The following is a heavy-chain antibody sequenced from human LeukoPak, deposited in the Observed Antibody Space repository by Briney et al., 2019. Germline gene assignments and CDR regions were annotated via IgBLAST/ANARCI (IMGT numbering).Heavy chain of an antibody. D-gene: IGHD6-13*01. Sequence: GSLRLSCAASGFTFSDYYMSWIRQPPGKGLEWIGEINHSGSTNYNPSLKSRVTISVDTSKNQFSLKLSSVTAADTAVYYCARHRGQQLVRKWFDPWGQGTLVTVSS. J-gene: IGHJ5*02. CDR3: ARHRGQQLVRKWFDP. CDR1: GFTFSDYY. CDR2: INHSGST. V-gene: IGHV4-34*01.